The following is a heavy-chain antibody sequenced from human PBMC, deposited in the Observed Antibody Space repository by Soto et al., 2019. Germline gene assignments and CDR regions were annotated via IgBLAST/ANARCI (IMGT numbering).Heavy chain of an antibody. CDR2: ISGSGGST. CDR1: GFTFSSYA. V-gene: IGHV3-23*01. J-gene: IGHJ4*02. CDR3: AKDPYSSSLDY. D-gene: IGHD6-6*01. Sequence: GGSLRLSCAASGFTFSSYAMSWVRQAPGKGLEWVSAISGSGGSTYYADSVKGRFTISRHNSKNTLYLQINSLRAEDTAVYYCAKDPYSSSLDYWGQGTLVPVSS.